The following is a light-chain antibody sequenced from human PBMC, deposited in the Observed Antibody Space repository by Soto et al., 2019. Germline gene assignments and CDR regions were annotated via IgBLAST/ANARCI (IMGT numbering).Light chain of an antibody. CDR2: DDR. Sequence: SYELTQPPSVSVAPGQTARITCGGDNIGSRSVHWYQQKPGQAPVLVVYDDRDRPSGIPDRFSGSNSGNTATLTISRVEAGDEADFYCQVWRSDHLVFGGGTKLTVL. J-gene: IGLJ3*02. CDR3: QVWRSDHLV. V-gene: IGLV3-21*02. CDR1: NIGSRS.